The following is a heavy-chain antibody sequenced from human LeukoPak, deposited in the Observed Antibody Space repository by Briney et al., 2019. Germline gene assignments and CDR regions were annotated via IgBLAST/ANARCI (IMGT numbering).Heavy chain of an antibody. J-gene: IGHJ6*03. Sequence: ASVKVSCKASGYTFTGYYMHWVRQAPGQGLGWMGWINPNSGGTNYAQKFQGRVTMTRDTSISTAYMELSRLRPDDTAVYYCARVTYYYYYMDVWGKGTTVTVSS. V-gene: IGHV1-2*02. CDR1: GYTFTGYY. CDR3: ARVTYYYYYMDV. CDR2: INPNSGGT.